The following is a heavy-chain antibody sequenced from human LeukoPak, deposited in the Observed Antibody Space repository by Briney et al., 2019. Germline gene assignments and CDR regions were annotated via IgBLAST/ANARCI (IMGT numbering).Heavy chain of an antibody. V-gene: IGHV3-30-3*01. D-gene: IGHD3-22*01. CDR2: ISYDGSNK. CDR3: ARGGHYYDSSGGDY. CDR1: GFTFSSYA. J-gene: IGHJ4*02. Sequence: GGSLRLSCAASGFTFSSYAMHWVRQAPGKGLEWVAVISYDGSNKYYADSVKGRFTISRDNSKNTLYLQMNSLRAEDTAVYYCARGGHYYDSSGGDYWGQGTLVTVSS.